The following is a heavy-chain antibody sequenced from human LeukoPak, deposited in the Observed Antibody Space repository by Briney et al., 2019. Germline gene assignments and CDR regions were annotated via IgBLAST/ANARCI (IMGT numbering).Heavy chain of an antibody. D-gene: IGHD5-24*01. CDR1: GFTFSRYA. J-gene: IGHJ4*02. Sequence: GGSLRLSCAASGFTFSRYAMSWVRQAPGKGLEWVSYISSSSSTIYYADSVKGRFTISRDNAKNSLYLQMNSLRDEDTAVYYCAREDGYNSEAFDYWGQGTLVTVSS. CDR3: AREDGYNSEAFDY. V-gene: IGHV3-48*02. CDR2: ISSSSSTI.